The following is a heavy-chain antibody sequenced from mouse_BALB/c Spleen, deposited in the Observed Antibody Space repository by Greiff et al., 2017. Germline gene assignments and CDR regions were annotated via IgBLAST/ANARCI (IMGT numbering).Heavy chain of an antibody. J-gene: IGHJ3*01. CDR2: IRNKANGYTT. V-gene: IGHV7-3*02. CDR3: ARVYYGNFAWFAY. CDR1: GFTFTDYY. D-gene: IGHD2-1*01. Sequence: EVQLVESGGGLVQPGGSLRLSCATSGFTFTDYYMSWVRQPPGKALEWLGFIRNKANGYTTEYSASVKGRFTISRDNSKSILYLQMNTLRAEDSATYYSARVYYGNFAWFAYWGQGTLVTVSA.